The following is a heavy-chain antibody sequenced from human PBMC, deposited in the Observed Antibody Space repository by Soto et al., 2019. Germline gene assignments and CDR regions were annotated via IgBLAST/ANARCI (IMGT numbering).Heavy chain of an antibody. CDR2: INPNSGGT. J-gene: IGHJ3*02. D-gene: IGHD5-12*01. CDR1: GYTFTGYY. V-gene: IGHV1-2*02. Sequence: GASVKVSCKASGYTFTGYYMHWVRQAPGQGLEWMGWINPNSGGTNYAQKFQGRVTMIRDTSISTAYMELSRLRSDDTAVYYCARGGPERWLQPYDAFDIWGQGTMVTVSS. CDR3: ARGGPERWLQPYDAFDI.